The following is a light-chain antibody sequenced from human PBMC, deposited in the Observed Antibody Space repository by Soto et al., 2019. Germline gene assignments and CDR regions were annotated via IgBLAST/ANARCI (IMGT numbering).Light chain of an antibody. J-gene: IGLJ2*01. V-gene: IGLV2-14*03. CDR2: DVS. Sequence: QSALTQPASVSGSPGQSITISCTGISSDLGGYNSVSWYQQHPGKAPKLVIYDVSNRLSGVSDRFSGSKSGNTASLSISGLQAEDEADYYCTSYTISSTPVAFGGGTQLTVL. CDR1: SSDLGGYNS. CDR3: TSYTISSTPVA.